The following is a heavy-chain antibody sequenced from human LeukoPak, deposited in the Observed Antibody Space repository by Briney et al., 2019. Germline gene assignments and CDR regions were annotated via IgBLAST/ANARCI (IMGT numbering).Heavy chain of an antibody. V-gene: IGHV3-7*01. CDR2: IKQDGSDK. Sequence: PGGSLRLSCAASGFTFSTYWMSWVRQAPGKGLEWVANIKQDGSDKYYVDSVRGRFTISRDNAKNSLSLQMNSLRAEDTAVYYCATQGSYDSSGYYYLQYWGQGTLVTVSS. CDR3: ATQGSYDSSGYYYLQY. CDR1: GFTFSTYW. D-gene: IGHD3-22*01. J-gene: IGHJ4*02.